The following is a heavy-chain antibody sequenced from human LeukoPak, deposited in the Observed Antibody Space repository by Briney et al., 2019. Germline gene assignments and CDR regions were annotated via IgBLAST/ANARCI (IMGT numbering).Heavy chain of an antibody. Sequence: SETLSLTCAVYGGSFSGYYWSWIRQPPGKGLEWIGEINHSGSTNYNPSLKSRVTISVDTSKNQFSLKLSSVTAADTAVCYCARDRGVRGCWGQGTLVTVSS. CDR3: ARDRGVRGC. V-gene: IGHV4-34*01. CDR2: INHSGST. CDR1: GGSFSGYY. D-gene: IGHD3-10*01. J-gene: IGHJ4*02.